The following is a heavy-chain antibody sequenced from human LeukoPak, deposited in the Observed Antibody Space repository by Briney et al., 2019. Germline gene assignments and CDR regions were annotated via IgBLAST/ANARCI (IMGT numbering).Heavy chain of an antibody. J-gene: IGHJ4*02. V-gene: IGHV4-34*01. CDR1: GGSFSGYY. Sequence: SETLSLTCAVYGGSFSGYYWSWIRQPPGKGLEWIGEINHSGSTNYNPSLKSRVTISVDTSKNQFSLKLSSVTAADTAVYYCARGRAYGDYFDYWGQGTLVTVSS. D-gene: IGHD4-17*01. CDR2: INHSGST. CDR3: ARGRAYGDYFDY.